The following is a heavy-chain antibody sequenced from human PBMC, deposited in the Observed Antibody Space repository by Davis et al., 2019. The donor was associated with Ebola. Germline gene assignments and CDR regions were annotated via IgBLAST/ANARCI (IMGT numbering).Heavy chain of an antibody. V-gene: IGHV1-3*01. J-gene: IGHJ4*02. D-gene: IGHD2-2*02. CDR2: INAGNGNT. Sequence: ASVKVSCKASGYTFTSYAMHWVRQAPGQRLEWMGWINAGNGNTKYSQKFQGRVTITRDTSASTAYMELSSLRSEDTAVYYCARGRGYCSSTSCYRSPFDYWGQGTLVTVSS. CDR3: ARGRGYCSSTSCYRSPFDY. CDR1: GYTFTSYA.